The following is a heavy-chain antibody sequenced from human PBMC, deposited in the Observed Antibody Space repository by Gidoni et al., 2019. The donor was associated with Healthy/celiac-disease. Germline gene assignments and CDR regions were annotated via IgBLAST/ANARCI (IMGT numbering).Heavy chain of an antibody. CDR3: ARARGGAARIPTNYGMDV. CDR1: GGSISSGSYY. Sequence: QVQLQESGPGLVKPSQTLSLTCTGSGGSISSGSYYWSWIRQPAGKGLEWIGRIYTSGSTNYHPSLKSRVTISVDTSKNQFSLKLSSVTAADTAVYYCARARGGAARIPTNYGMDVWGQGTTVTVSS. CDR2: IYTSGST. D-gene: IGHD6-6*01. J-gene: IGHJ6*02. V-gene: IGHV4-61*02.